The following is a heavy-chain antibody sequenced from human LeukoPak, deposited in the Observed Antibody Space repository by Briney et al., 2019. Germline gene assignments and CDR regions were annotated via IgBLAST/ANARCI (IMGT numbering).Heavy chain of an antibody. CDR3: ARARAGYCTRTSCYVFDP. CDR1: GGSISSGTYY. Sequence: SQTLSLTCSVSGGSISSGTYYWSWIRQPAGKGLEWIGRIYTGGSTNYNPSLKSRVIISADTSKNQFSLNLSSVTAADTAVYYCARARAGYCTRTSCYVFDPWGQGTLVTVSS. J-gene: IGHJ5*02. V-gene: IGHV4-61*02. D-gene: IGHD2-2*03. CDR2: IYTGGST.